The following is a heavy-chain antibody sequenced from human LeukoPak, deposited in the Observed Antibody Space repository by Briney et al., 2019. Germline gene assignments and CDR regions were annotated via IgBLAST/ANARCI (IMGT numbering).Heavy chain of an antibody. J-gene: IGHJ6*02. CDR3: AREEYGMDV. Sequence: PGGSLRLSCATSGFTFSAYSMNWVRQAPGRGLEWVSSISGSSTYRHYADSVKGRFTISRDNAKNSLYLQMNSLRAEDTAVYYCAREEYGMDVWGQGTTVTVSS. CDR2: ISGSSTYR. CDR1: GFTFSAYS. V-gene: IGHV3-21*04.